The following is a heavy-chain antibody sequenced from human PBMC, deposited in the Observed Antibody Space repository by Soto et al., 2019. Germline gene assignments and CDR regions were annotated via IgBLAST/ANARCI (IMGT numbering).Heavy chain of an antibody. Sequence: SETLSLTCPVSGGTISSYYWSWIRQPPGKGLEWIGYIYYSGSTNYNPSLKSRVTISVDTSKNQFSLKLSSVTAADTAIYYCARDPGTARADCGGDCYSEELNYYNYYGMDVWGQGTTVTVSS. V-gene: IGHV4-59*01. CDR1: GGTISSYY. J-gene: IGHJ6*02. D-gene: IGHD2-21*02. CDR2: IYYSGST. CDR3: ARDPGTARADCGGDCYSEELNYYNYYGMDV.